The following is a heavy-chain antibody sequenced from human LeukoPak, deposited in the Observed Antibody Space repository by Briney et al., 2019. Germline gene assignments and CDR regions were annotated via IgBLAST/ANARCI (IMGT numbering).Heavy chain of an antibody. CDR1: GGSFSGYY. V-gene: IGHV4-34*01. Sequence: PPETLSLTCAVYGGSFSGYYWSWIRQPPGKGLEWIGEINHSGSTNYNPSLKSRVTISVDTSKNQFSLKLSSVTAADTAVYYCAVSAAALFDPWGQGTLVTVSS. CDR2: INHSGST. J-gene: IGHJ5*02. D-gene: IGHD6-6*01. CDR3: AVSAAALFDP.